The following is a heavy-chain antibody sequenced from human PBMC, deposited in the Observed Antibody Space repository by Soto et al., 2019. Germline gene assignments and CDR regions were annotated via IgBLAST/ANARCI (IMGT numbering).Heavy chain of an antibody. CDR3: ARAPLIYDCWSGYYAFDI. J-gene: IGHJ3*02. V-gene: IGHV1-46*01. Sequence: ASVKVSCKASGYTFTSYYMHWVRQAPGQGLEWMGIINPSGGSTSYAQKFQGRVTMTRDTSTSTVYMELSSLRSEDTAVYYCARAPLIYDCWSGYYAFDIWGQGTMVTVSS. D-gene: IGHD3-3*01. CDR2: INPSGGST. CDR1: GYTFTSYY.